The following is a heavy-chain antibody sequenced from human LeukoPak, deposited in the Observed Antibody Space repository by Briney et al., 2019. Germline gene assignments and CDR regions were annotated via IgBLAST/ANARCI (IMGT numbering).Heavy chain of an antibody. Sequence: GGSLRLSCAASGCTVHSNYMSWVRQAPGKGLEWVSVIDRSGVTHYADSVKGRFTISRDNSKNTLYLQMNSLRAEDTGVYYCAKDYRAHPLRPNWLDPWGQGTLVTVSS. CDR1: GCTVHSNY. D-gene: IGHD1-26*01. CDR2: IDRSGVT. J-gene: IGHJ5*02. V-gene: IGHV3-53*01. CDR3: AKDYRAHPLRPNWLDP.